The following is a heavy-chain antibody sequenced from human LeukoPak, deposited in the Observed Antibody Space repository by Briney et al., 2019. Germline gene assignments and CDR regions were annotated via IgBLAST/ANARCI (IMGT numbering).Heavy chain of an antibody. V-gene: IGHV3-53*01. CDR2: IYSGGST. Sequence: GGSLRLSCAATGLSVSSNFMSWVRQAPGKGLEWGSVIYSGGSTYYADSVKGRFTISRDNSKNTLYLQMNSLRAEDTAVYYCARDVTSGWYAYDAFDIWGQGTMVTVSS. CDR3: ARDVTSGWYAYDAFDI. J-gene: IGHJ3*02. D-gene: IGHD6-19*01. CDR1: GLSVSSNF.